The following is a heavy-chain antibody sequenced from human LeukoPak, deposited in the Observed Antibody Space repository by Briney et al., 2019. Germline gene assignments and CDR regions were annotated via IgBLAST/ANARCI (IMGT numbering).Heavy chain of an antibody. D-gene: IGHD5-18*01. Sequence: PGGSESLSCAASGFTVSSNYMSWVRQAPGKGLEWVSVIYSGGSTYYADSVKGRFTIARHNSKNTLYIQMNRLRAEDTAVYYCARAHRGSGYNYGYFDIWGQVTLVTVSS. CDR3: ARAHRGSGYNYGYFDI. CDR1: GFTVSSNY. V-gene: IGHV3-53*04. J-gene: IGHJ4*02. CDR2: IYSGGST.